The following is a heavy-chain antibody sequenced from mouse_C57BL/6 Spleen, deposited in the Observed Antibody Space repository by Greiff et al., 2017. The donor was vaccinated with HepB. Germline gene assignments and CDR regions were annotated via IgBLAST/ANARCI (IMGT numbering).Heavy chain of an antibody. CDR1: GYSITSGYY. J-gene: IGHJ4*01. D-gene: IGHD2-4*01. V-gene: IGHV3-6*01. CDR2: ISYDGSN. CDR3: ARCYDYDGYGMDY. Sequence: VQLKESGPGLVKPSQSLSLTCSVTGYSITSGYYWNWIRQFPGNKLEWMGYISYDGSNNYNPSLKNRISITRDTSKNQFFLKLNSVTTEDTATYYCARCYDYDGYGMDYWGQGTSVTVSS.